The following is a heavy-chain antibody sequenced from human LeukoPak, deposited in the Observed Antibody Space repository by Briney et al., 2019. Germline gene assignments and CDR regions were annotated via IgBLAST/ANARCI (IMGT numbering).Heavy chain of an antibody. D-gene: IGHD3-10*01. J-gene: IGHJ6*02. Sequence: PSETLSLTCAVYGGSFSGYYWNWIRQPPGKGLEWIGEINHSGSTNYNPSLKSRVTISVDTSKNQFSLKLSSVTAADTAVYYCARQTVRGVMGMDVWGQGTTVTVSS. CDR1: GGSFSGYY. V-gene: IGHV4-34*01. CDR2: INHSGST. CDR3: ARQTVRGVMGMDV.